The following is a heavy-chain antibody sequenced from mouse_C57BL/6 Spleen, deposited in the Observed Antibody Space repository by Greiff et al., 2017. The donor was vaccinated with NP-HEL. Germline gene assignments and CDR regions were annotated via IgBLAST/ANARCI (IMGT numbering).Heavy chain of an antibody. J-gene: IGHJ3*01. CDR2: IDPSDSYT. D-gene: IGHD4-1*01. Sequence: QVQLQQPGAELVKPGASVKLSCKASGYTFTSYWMQWVKQRPGQGLEWIGEIDPSDSYTNYNQKFKGKATLTVDPSSSTAYMQLSSLTSEDSAVYYCAMGHWGEAYWGQGTLVTVSA. CDR3: AMGHWGEAY. CDR1: GYTFTSYW. V-gene: IGHV1-50*01.